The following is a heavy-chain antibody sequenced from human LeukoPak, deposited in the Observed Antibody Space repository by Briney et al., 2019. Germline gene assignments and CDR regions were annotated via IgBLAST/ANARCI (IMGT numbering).Heavy chain of an antibody. J-gene: IGHJ4*02. CDR2: ISGSGGST. Sequence: GGSLRLSCAASGFTFSSYAMTWVRQAPGKGLEWVSTISGSGGSTFYADSVRGRFTIPRDNSKNTLYLQMNSLRADADAVFYCGTGGEYYDAGGYGHDHWGQGTLVTVSS. CDR3: GTGGEYYDAGGYGHDH. CDR1: GFTFSSYA. V-gene: IGHV3-23*01. D-gene: IGHD3-22*01.